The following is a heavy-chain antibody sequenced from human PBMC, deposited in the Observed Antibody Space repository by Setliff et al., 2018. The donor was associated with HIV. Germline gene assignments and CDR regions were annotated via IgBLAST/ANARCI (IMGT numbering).Heavy chain of an antibody. J-gene: IGHJ6*03. Sequence: SETLSLTCTVSGGSISSSSYYWGWIRQPPGKGLEWIGYIYHSGSISYNPSLKSRVTMSVDTSKNQFSLKLSSVTAADTAVFYCARGTTGYSTIWYRNGLTYYYYMDVWGKGTKVTVSS. CDR1: GGSISSSSYY. CDR3: ARGTTGYSTIWYRNGLTYYYYMDV. V-gene: IGHV4-39*07. D-gene: IGHD6-13*01. CDR2: IYHSGSI.